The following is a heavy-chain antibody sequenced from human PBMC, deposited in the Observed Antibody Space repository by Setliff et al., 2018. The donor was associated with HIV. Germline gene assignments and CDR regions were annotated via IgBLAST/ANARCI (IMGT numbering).Heavy chain of an antibody. D-gene: IGHD3-16*01. Sequence: SETLSLTCEVSGAPVTDSNWWNWVRQPPGKGLEWIGEAYHTGSTNYSPSLGRRVTISVDTSKNQFSLALTSVTAADTAIYFCARVSLDLKYYDSAGYTHPLYFFDYWGQGKLVTVSS. CDR1: GAPVTDSNW. CDR2: AYHTGST. J-gene: IGHJ4*02. CDR3: ARVSLDLKYYDSAGYTHPLYFFDY. V-gene: IGHV4-4*02.